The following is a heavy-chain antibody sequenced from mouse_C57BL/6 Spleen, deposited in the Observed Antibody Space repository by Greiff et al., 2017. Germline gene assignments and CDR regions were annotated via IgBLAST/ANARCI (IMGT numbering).Heavy chain of an antibody. Sequence: QVQLQQPVAELVKPGASVKLSCTASGYTFTGYWMHWVTQRPGHGLEWIGMIHPNSGSTNYNEKFKSKATRTVDKSSSTAYMQLSSLTSEDSAVYYCARSAGNFLYAMDYWGQGTSVTVSS. CDR3: ARSAGNFLYAMDY. CDR1: GYTFTGYW. CDR2: IHPNSGST. V-gene: IGHV1-64*01. D-gene: IGHD2-1*01. J-gene: IGHJ4*01.